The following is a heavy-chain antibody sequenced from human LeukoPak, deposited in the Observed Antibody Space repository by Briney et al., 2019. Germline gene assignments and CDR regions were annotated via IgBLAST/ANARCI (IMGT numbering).Heavy chain of an antibody. Sequence: GGSLGLSCAASGFTFSNYGMHWVRQAPGKGLEWVAVISYDGSKKYYADSVKGRFTISRDNSKSTLCLQMDTLRAEDTAVYYCASGEQQLVVGGIDYWGQGTLVTVSS. CDR2: ISYDGSKK. V-gene: IGHV3-30*03. J-gene: IGHJ4*02. CDR1: GFTFSNYG. CDR3: ASGEQQLVVGGIDY. D-gene: IGHD6-13*01.